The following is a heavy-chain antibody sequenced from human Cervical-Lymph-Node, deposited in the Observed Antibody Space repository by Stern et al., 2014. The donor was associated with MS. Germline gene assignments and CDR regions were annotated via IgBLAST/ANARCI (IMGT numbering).Heavy chain of an antibody. CDR1: GGIVSSSY. Sequence: EVHLVESGGGLIQPGGSLRLSCAASGGIVSSSYMTWVRQAPGQGLEWVSVINSGSTTYYADSVKGRFPISRDNSNNTLYLQMNSLRVEDTAVYHCARGVISLDYWGQGTLVTVSS. CDR2: INSGSTT. D-gene: IGHD3-22*01. V-gene: IGHV3-53*01. J-gene: IGHJ4*02. CDR3: ARGVISLDY.